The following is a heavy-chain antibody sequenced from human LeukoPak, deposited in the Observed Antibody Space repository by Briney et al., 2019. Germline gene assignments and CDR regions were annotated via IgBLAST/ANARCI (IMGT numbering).Heavy chain of an antibody. Sequence: SETLSLTCTVSGGSISSYYWSWIRQPAGKGLEWIGRIYNSGNTNYSPSLESRVTMSADTSKNRFSLKLSSVTAADTAVYYCARGTFDSSGYYLFDYWGQGTLVTVSS. CDR2: IYNSGNT. J-gene: IGHJ4*02. CDR1: GGSISSYY. V-gene: IGHV4-4*07. D-gene: IGHD3-22*01. CDR3: ARGTFDSSGYYLFDY.